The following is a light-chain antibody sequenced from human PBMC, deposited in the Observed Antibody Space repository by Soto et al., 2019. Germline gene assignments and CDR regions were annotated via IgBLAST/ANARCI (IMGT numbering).Light chain of an antibody. V-gene: IGLV2-11*01. CDR1: SGDVDDFKY. Sequence: QSVLTQPRSVSGSPGQSVTISCTATSGDVDDFKYVSWYQQHPGKGPKLVIYDATKRPSGVPHRFSGSKSGNTASLTISGLQAADEADYYCCSYTVNYVVFGGVTKLTVL. CDR3: CSYTVNYVV. CDR2: DAT. J-gene: IGLJ3*02.